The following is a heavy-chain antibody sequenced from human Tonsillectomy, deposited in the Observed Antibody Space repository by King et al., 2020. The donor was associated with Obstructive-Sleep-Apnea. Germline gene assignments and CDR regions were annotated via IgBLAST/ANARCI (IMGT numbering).Heavy chain of an antibody. CDR3: VKDKRLRLGEVSSHFDY. CDR1: GFTFDDYA. CDR2: INWNSGSI. Sequence: VQLVESGGGLVQPGRSLRLSCAASGFTFDDYAMHWVRHAPGKGLEWVSGINWNSGSIGYADSVKGRFTISRDNAKNSLYLQMNSLRAEDTDLYTCVKDKRLRLGEVSSHFDYWGQGTLVTVSS. V-gene: IGHV3-9*01. D-gene: IGHD3-16*02. J-gene: IGHJ4*02.